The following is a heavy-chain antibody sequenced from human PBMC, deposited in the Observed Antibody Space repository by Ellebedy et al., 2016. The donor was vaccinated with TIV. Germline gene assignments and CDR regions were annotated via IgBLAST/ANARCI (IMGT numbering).Heavy chain of an antibody. CDR2: IYYSGST. J-gene: IGHJ2*01. CDR3: ARSYYYDSSGLPPRVWYFDL. D-gene: IGHD3-22*01. CDR1: GGSISSYY. V-gene: IGHV4-59*01. Sequence: SETLSLTXTVSGGSISSYYWSWIRQPPGKGLEWIGYIYYSGSTNYNPSLKSRVTISVDTSKNQFSLKLSSVTAADTAVYYCARSYYYDSSGLPPRVWYFDLWGRGTLVTVSS.